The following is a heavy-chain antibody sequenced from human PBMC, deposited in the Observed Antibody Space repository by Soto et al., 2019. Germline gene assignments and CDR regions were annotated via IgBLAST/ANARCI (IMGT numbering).Heavy chain of an antibody. CDR1: GFTVSSNY. J-gene: IGHJ3*02. CDR3: ARISGTDAFDI. D-gene: IGHD1-1*01. CDR2: ISSSSSYI. Sequence: PGGSLRLSCAASGFTVSSNYMSWVRQAPGKGLEWVSSISSSSSYIYYADSVKGRFTISRDNAKNSLYLQMNSLRAEDTAVYYCARISGTDAFDIWGQGTMVTVSS. V-gene: IGHV3-21*01.